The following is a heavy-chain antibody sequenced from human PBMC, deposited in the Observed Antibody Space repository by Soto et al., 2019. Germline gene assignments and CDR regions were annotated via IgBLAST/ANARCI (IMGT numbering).Heavy chain of an antibody. Sequence: PGGSLRLSCAASGFTFSSYGMHWVRQAPGKGLEWVAVIWHDGSKKYYADSMKGRFTISRDNSKNTMFLQMNSLRGEDTAVYYCXRDTVAYCGGDCYPFDSWGQGTQVTVSS. J-gene: IGHJ4*02. D-gene: IGHD2-21*02. CDR3: XRDTVAYCGGDCYPFDS. CDR2: IWHDGSKK. CDR1: GFTFSSYG. V-gene: IGHV3-33*01.